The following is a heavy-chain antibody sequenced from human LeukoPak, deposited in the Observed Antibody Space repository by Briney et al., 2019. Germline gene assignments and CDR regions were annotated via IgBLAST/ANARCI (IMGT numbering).Heavy chain of an antibody. CDR1: GFIFSGYW. J-gene: IGHJ4*02. D-gene: IGHD1-26*01. V-gene: IGHV3-74*01. CDR2: IKTDGSTT. Sequence: GGSLRLSCAGSGFIFSGYWMHWVRQAPGKGLVWVSRIKTDGSTTYYADSVKGRFTISRDNSKNTLYLQMNSLRAEDTAVYYCAKDLLDSGSYYWGQGTLVTVSS. CDR3: AKDLLDSGSYY.